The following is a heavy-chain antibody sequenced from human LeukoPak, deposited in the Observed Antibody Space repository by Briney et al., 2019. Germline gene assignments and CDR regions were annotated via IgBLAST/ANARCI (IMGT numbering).Heavy chain of an antibody. D-gene: IGHD3-10*01. J-gene: IGHJ5*02. CDR2: INHSGST. CDR3: ARFMVRGVIRRNWFDP. Sequence: SETLSLTCTVSGGSISSNTYYWGWIRQPPGKGLEWIGEINHSGSTNYNPSLKSRVTISVDTSKNQFSLKLSSVTAADTAVYYCARFMVRGVIRRNWFDPWGQGTLVTVSS. V-gene: IGHV4-39*07. CDR1: GGSISSNTYY.